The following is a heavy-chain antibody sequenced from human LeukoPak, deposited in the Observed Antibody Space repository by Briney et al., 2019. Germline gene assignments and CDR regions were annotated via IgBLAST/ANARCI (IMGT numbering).Heavy chain of an antibody. CDR1: GFTFSRYW. V-gene: IGHV3-21*01. CDR2: ISSSSSYI. CDR3: ASVEMATTFYYYGMDV. J-gene: IGHJ6*02. Sequence: GGSLRLSCVGSGFTFSRYWLNWVRQAPGKGLEWVSSISSSSSYIYYADSVKGRFTISRDNAKNSLYLQMNSLRAEDTAVYYCASVEMATTFYYYGMDVWGQGTTVTVSS. D-gene: IGHD5-24*01.